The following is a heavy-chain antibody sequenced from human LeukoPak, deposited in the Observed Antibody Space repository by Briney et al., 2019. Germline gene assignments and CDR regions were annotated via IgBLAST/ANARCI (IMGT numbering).Heavy chain of an antibody. D-gene: IGHD1-26*01. J-gene: IGHJ6*03. Sequence: GGSLRLSCAASGFTVSSNYMSWVRQAPGKGLEWVSVIYSGGSTHYADSVKGRFTISRDNSKNTLYLQMNSLRAEDTAVYYCAGIGAGARSYYYYYMDVWGKGTTVTISS. CDR1: GFTVSSNY. CDR2: IYSGGST. V-gene: IGHV3-66*01. CDR3: AGIGAGARSYYYYYMDV.